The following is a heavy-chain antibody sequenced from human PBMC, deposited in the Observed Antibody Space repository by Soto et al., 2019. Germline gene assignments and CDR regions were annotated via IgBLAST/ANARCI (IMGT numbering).Heavy chain of an antibody. Sequence: GGSLRLSCAASGFTFSSYDMHWVRQATGKGLEWVSAIGTAGDTYYPGSVKGRFTISRENAKNSLYLQMNSLRAEDTAVYYCERSHDRYSGSYPLFDIWGQGTMVTVSS. J-gene: IGHJ3*02. CDR1: GFTFSSYD. V-gene: IGHV3-13*01. CDR2: IGTAGDT. D-gene: IGHD1-26*01. CDR3: ERSHDRYSGSYPLFDI.